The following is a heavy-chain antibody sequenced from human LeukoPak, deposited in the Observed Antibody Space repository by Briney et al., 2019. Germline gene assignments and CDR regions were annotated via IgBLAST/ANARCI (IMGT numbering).Heavy chain of an antibody. CDR1: GYTFTSYD. CDR2: MNPNSGNT. CDR3: ARVQQYQLLYFWSRVGYYYYYGMDV. J-gene: IGHJ6*02. D-gene: IGHD2-2*02. V-gene: IGHV1-8*01. Sequence: ASVKVSCKASGYTFTSYDINWVRQATGQGLEWVGWMNPNSGNTGYAQKFQGRVTMTRNTSISTAYMELSSLRSEDTAVYYCARVQQYQLLYFWSRVGYYYYYGMDVWGQGTTVTVSS.